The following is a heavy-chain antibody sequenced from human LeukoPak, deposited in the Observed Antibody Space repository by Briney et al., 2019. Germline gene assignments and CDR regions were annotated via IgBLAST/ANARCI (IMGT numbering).Heavy chain of an antibody. D-gene: IGHD7-27*01. V-gene: IGHV3-48*04. CDR3: ARDLNWGFDY. CDR2: IRGSGPVSCSGT. Sequence: GGSLRLSCATSGFTFSDYSMNWVRQAPGKGVERDSNIRGSGPVSCSGTYYADSVKGRFIISRDNANNLVYLQMTSLRAEDSAFYYCARDLNWGFDYWGQGALVTVSS. CDR1: GFTFSDYS. J-gene: IGHJ4*02.